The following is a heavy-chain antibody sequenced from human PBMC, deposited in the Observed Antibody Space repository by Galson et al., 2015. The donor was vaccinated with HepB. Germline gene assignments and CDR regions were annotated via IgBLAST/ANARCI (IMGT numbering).Heavy chain of an antibody. CDR3: ARTRTGNYFDS. CDR2: ISSDSETR. V-gene: IGHV3-48*01. CDR1: GFTFSGYS. Sequence: SLRLSCAASGFTFSGYSMNWVRQAPGKGLEWISYISSDSETRVYAESVKGRFTISRDNAKESLYLQMNSLRGEDTAVDYCARTRTGNYFDSWGQGTLVTVSS. D-gene: IGHD6-13*01. J-gene: IGHJ4*02.